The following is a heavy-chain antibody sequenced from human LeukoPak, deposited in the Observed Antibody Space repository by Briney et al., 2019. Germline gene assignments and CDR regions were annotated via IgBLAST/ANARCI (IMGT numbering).Heavy chain of an antibody. V-gene: IGHV3-7*03. J-gene: IGHJ4*02. CDR1: GFTFSSYW. Sequence: PGGSLRLSCAASGFTFSSYWMSWVRQAPGKGLEWVANIKEDGGEKYSVDSVKGRFTISRDNSKKTLYLQMNSLRAEDTAVYYCAKDWGKFSSGYFLLTDYWGQGTLVTVSS. D-gene: IGHD6-19*01. CDR2: IKEDGGEK. CDR3: AKDWGKFSSGYFLLTDY.